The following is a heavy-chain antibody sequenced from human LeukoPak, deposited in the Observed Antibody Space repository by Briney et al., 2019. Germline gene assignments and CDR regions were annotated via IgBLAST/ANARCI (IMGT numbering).Heavy chain of an antibody. D-gene: IGHD3-10*01. V-gene: IGHV1-2*02. CDR1: GYTFTGYY. Sequence: ASVKVSCKASGYTFTGYYMHWVRQAPGQGLEWMGWINPNSGGTNYAQKFQGRVTMTRDTSISTAYMELSRLRSEDTAVYYCARDLTVRGVIPSISLDYWGQGTLVTVSS. CDR2: INPNSGGT. CDR3: ARDLTVRGVIPSISLDY. J-gene: IGHJ4*02.